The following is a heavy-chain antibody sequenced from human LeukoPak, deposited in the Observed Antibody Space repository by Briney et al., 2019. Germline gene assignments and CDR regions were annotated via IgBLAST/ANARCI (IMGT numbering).Heavy chain of an antibody. CDR3: WRQYCSITSWDTDVDG. V-gene: IGHV1-18*01. Sequence: ASVKVSCKASGYTFTSYCIRWVRQAPGQGLEWMGWISAYSGNTNYAQKLQGRVTMNRDTSTSTAYMELRSLRSDDRAVYYCWRQYCSITSWDTDVDGWGQGTPVSVSS. D-gene: IGHD2-2*01. CDR2: ISAYSGNT. J-gene: IGHJ4*02. CDR1: GYTFTSYC.